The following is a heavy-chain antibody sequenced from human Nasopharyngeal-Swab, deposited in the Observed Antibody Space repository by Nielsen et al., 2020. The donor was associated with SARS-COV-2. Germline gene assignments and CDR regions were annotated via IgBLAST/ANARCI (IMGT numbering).Heavy chain of an antibody. CDR2: MYYSGIA. V-gene: IGHV4-59*08. Sequence: WIRQPPGKGLEWIGYMYYSGIAYYNPSLKSRVTISVDTSKNQFSLKLSSVTAADTAVYFCARHVEVPGDANKFFFNYFDPWGQGTLVTVSS. J-gene: IGHJ5*02. CDR3: ARHVEVPGDANKFFFNYFDP. D-gene: IGHD3-10*01.